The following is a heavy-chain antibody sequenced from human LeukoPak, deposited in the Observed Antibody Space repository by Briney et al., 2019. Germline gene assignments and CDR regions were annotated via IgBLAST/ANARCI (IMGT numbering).Heavy chain of an antibody. J-gene: IGHJ4*02. CDR3: ARSETTTVTTAGY. CDR1: GYHFSSYW. Sequence: GESLKISCKGSGYHFSSYWIAWVRQMPGKGLEWMGIIYPGDSDTRYSPSFQGQVTISADKSISTAYLQWSSLKASDTAMYYCARSETTTVTTAGYWGQGTLITVSS. V-gene: IGHV5-51*01. D-gene: IGHD4-17*01. CDR2: IYPGDSDT.